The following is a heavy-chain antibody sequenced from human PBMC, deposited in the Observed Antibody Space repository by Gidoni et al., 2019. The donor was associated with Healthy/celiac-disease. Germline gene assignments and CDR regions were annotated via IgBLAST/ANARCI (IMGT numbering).Heavy chain of an antibody. CDR1: GFPFSDYY. D-gene: IGHD5-18*01. J-gene: IGHJ6*02. Sequence: QVQLVESGGGLVKPGGSLRLSCAAAGFPFSDYYKRWIRQAPVKGLECVSDISSSSSDTNYADSVKGRFTIPRDNAKNSLYLKMNSRRAEDTAVYYCAREDTARLGPSYYYYGMDVWGQGTTVTVSS. V-gene: IGHV3-11*05. CDR3: AREDTARLGPSYYYYGMDV. CDR2: ISSSSSDT.